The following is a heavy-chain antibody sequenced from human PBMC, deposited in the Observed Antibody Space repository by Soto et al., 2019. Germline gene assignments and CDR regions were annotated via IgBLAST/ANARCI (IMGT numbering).Heavy chain of an antibody. V-gene: IGHV3-23*01. CDR1: GFTFSNYP. CDR3: AKVNWNIGNDDDF. J-gene: IGHJ4*02. Sequence: EVHLLESGGGLVQPGGSLRLSCAASGFTFSNYPINWVRQAPGKGLQWVSAITGNSDTFYADSVKGRFTVSRDNAKNTLYLQMNSLRAEDTGVYYCAKVNWNIGNDDDFWGQGTLVTVSS. CDR2: ITGNSDT. D-gene: IGHD1-20*01.